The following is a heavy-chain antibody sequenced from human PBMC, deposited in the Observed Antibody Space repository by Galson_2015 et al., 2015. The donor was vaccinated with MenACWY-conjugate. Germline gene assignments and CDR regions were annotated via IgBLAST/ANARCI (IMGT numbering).Heavy chain of an antibody. D-gene: IGHD3-10*01. J-gene: IGHJ6*02. CDR2: IIPIFGTA. V-gene: IGHV1-69*13. CDR1: GGTFSSYA. Sequence: SVKVSCKASGGTFSSYAISWVRQAPGQGLEWMGGIIPIFGTANYAQKFQGRVTITADESTSTAYMELSSLRSEDTAVYYCARARAYYGSGSYVTYCYGMDVWGQGTTVTVSS. CDR3: ARARAYYGSGSYVTYCYGMDV.